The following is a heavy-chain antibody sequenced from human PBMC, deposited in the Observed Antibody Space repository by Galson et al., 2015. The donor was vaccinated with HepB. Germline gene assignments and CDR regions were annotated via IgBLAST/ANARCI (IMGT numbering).Heavy chain of an antibody. CDR2: TSDSGGST. D-gene: IGHD3-3*01. J-gene: IGHJ4*02. CDR3: AKGGPIFGVAFANFDY. Sequence: SLRLSCAVSGFTFSVYAMSWVRQAPGKGLEWVSSTSDSGGSTYYADSVKGRFTTSRDNSKNTLYLQMSSLRAEDTAVYYCAKGGPIFGVAFANFDYWGQGTLVTVSS. V-gene: IGHV3-23*01. CDR1: GFTFSVYA.